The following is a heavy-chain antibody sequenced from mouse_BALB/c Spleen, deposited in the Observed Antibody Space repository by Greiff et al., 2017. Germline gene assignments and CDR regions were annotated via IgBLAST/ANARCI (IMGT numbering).Heavy chain of an antibody. CDR1: GFSLTSYG. J-gene: IGHJ4*01. D-gene: IGHD2-1*01. Sequence: VMLVESGPGLVAPSQSLSITCTVSGFSLTSYGVHWVRQPPGKGLEWLGVIWAGGSTNYNSAIMSRVSISKDNSKGQVFLKMNSLQTDDTAMYYCARDLPFSSYAMDYWGQGTSVTVSS. V-gene: IGHV2-9*02. CDR2: IWAGGST. CDR3: ARDLPFSSYAMDY.